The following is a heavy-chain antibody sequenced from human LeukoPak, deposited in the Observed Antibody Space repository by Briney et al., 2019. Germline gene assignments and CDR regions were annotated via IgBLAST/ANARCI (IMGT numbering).Heavy chain of an antibody. Sequence: GGSLRLSCAASGFTFDDYAMHWVRQAPGKGLEWVSGISWNSGSIGYADSVKGRFTISRDNSKNTLYLRMNSLRAEDTAVYYCARVGKGSWYYFDYWGQGTLVTVSS. D-gene: IGHD2-8*02. V-gene: IGHV3-9*01. CDR2: ISWNSGSI. CDR1: GFTFDDYA. CDR3: ARVGKGSWYYFDY. J-gene: IGHJ4*02.